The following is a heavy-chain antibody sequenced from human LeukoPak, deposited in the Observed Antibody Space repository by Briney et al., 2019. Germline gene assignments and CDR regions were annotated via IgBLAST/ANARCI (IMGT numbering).Heavy chain of an antibody. J-gene: IGHJ4*02. V-gene: IGHV1-69*13. CDR3: ARGWNIVVVPAGAYESNFDY. CDR2: IIPIFGTA. D-gene: IGHD2-2*01. Sequence: SVKVSCKASGGTFSSYAISWVRQAPGQGLEWMGGIIPIFGTANYAQKFQGRVTVTADESTSTAYMELSSLRSEDTAVYYCARGWNIVVVPAGAYESNFDYWGQGTLVTVSS. CDR1: GGTFSSYA.